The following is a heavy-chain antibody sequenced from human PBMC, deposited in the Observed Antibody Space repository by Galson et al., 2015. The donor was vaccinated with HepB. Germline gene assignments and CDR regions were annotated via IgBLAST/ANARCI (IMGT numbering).Heavy chain of an antibody. D-gene: IGHD6-19*01. CDR1: GFTFSSYA. CDR2: ISGSGGST. CDR3: AKDLPHLYSSGWYSDY. V-gene: IGHV3-23*01. Sequence: SLRLSCAASGFTFSSYAMSWVRQAPGKGLEWVSAISGSGGSTYYADSVKGRFTISRDNSKNTLYLQMNSLRAEDTAVYYCAKDLPHLYSSGWYSDYWGQGTLVTVSS. J-gene: IGHJ4*02.